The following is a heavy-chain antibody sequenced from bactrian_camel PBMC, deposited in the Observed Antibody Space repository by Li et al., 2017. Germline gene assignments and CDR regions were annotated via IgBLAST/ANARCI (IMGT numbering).Heavy chain of an antibody. CDR1: GLSFSADSYS. Sequence: VQLVESGGGLVQAGGSLRLSCAASGLSFSADSYSWGWYRQPPGHEREGVAALNTDRSTGYADSVKGRFTISLDNAKKTLYLQMDSLKPEDTATYYCAAAHLGSGASMFRLGPRAGYWGQGTQVTVS. D-gene: IGHD4*01. CDR2: LNTDRST. CDR3: AAAHLGSGASMFRLGPRAGY. V-gene: IGHV3S55*01. J-gene: IGHJ4*01.